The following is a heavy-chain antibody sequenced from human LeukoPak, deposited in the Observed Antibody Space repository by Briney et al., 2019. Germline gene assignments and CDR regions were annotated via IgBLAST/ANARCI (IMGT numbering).Heavy chain of an antibody. V-gene: IGHV3-21*01. CDR3: ARDGLVGYSSSWYDY. D-gene: IGHD6-13*01. J-gene: IGHJ4*02. CDR2: ISSSSSYI. CDR1: GFTSSSYS. Sequence: GGSLRLSCAASGFTSSSYSMNWVRQAPGKGLEWVSSISSSSSYIYYADSVKGRFTISRDNAKNSLYLQMNSLRAEDTAVYYCARDGLVGYSSSWYDYWGQGTLVTVSS.